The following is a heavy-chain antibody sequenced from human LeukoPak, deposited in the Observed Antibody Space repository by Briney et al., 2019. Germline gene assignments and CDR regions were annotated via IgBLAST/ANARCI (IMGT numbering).Heavy chain of an antibody. D-gene: IGHD2-2*01. CDR3: ARIGYCSSTSCYGYYYYYYYMDV. CDR2: ISSSSSYI. V-gene: IGHV3-21*01. Sequence: PGGSLRLSCAASGFTFSSYSMNWVRQAPGKGLEWVSSISSSSSYIYYADSVKGRFTISRDNAKNSLYLQMNSLRAEDTAVYYCARIGYCSSTSCYGYYYYYYYMDVWGKGTTVTVPS. CDR1: GFTFSSYS. J-gene: IGHJ6*03.